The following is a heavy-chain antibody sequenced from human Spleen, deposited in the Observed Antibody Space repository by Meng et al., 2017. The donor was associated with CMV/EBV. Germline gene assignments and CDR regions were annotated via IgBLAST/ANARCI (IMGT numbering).Heavy chain of an antibody. V-gene: IGHV3-21*04. D-gene: IGHD6-19*01. CDR3: ARERMWGGLERSGWYYYGLDV. J-gene: IGHJ6*02. CDR1: GFTFSSYS. Sequence: LSLTCAASGFTFSSYSMNWVRQAPGKGLEWVASRSNSDSYILYGDSVKGRFTISRDNAKKSLFLQMNSLRAEDTAVYYCARERMWGGLERSGWYYYGLDVWGQGTTVTVSS. CDR2: RSNSDSYI.